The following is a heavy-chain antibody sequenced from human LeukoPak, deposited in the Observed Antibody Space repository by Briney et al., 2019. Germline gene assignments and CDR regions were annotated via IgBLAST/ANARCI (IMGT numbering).Heavy chain of an antibody. Sequence: SETLSLTCAVYGGSFSGYYWSWVRQPPGKGLEWMGEINHSGSTNYNPSLKSRVTMSVDTSKNQFSLTLSSVTAADTAVYYCERGKVYYGSGSYFLVGFDYWGQGTLVTVSS. CDR1: GGSFSGYY. V-gene: IGHV4-34*01. J-gene: IGHJ4*02. CDR3: ERGKVYYGSGSYFLVGFDY. D-gene: IGHD3-10*01. CDR2: INHSGST.